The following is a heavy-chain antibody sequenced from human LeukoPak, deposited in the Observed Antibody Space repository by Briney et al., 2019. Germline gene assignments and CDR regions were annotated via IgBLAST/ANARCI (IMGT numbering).Heavy chain of an antibody. V-gene: IGHV4-59*01. Sequence: SETLSLTCTVSGGSISTYYWSWIRQPPGKGLEWIGYIYYSGSTNYNPSLKSRVTISVDTSKNQFSLKLSSVTAADTAVYYCARGGLLPDFGYWGQGTLVTVSS. CDR3: ARGGLLPDFGY. J-gene: IGHJ4*02. CDR1: GGSISTYY. D-gene: IGHD3-16*01. CDR2: IYYSGST.